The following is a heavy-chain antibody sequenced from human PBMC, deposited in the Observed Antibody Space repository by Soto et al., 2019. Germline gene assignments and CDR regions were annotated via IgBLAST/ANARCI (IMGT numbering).Heavy chain of an antibody. CDR3: AKGGGMITFGGVYDRGY. D-gene: IGHD3-16*01. V-gene: IGHV3-23*01. Sequence: GGSLRLSCAASGFTFSSYAMSWVRQAPGKGLEWVSAISGSGGSTYYADSVKGRFTISRDNSKNTLYLQMNSLRAEDTAVYYCAKGGGMITFGGVYDRGYWGQGTLVTVSS. CDR1: GFTFSSYA. J-gene: IGHJ4*02. CDR2: ISGSGGST.